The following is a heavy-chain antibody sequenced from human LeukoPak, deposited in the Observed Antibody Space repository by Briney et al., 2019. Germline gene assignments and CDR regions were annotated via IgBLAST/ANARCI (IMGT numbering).Heavy chain of an antibody. CDR2: ISGSGGST. J-gene: IGHJ4*02. V-gene: IGHV3-23*01. CDR3: AKDGYCSSTSCYWSY. Sequence: GGSLRLSCAASGFTFSSYAMSWVRQGPGKGLEWVSGISGSGGSTYYADSVKGRFTISRDNSKNTLYVQMNSLRAEDTAVYYCAKDGYCSSTSCYWSYWGQGTLVTVSS. CDR1: GFTFSSYA. D-gene: IGHD2-2*03.